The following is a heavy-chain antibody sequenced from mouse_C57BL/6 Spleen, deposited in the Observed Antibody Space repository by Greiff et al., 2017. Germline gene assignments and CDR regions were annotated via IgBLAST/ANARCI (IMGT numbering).Heavy chain of an antibody. V-gene: IGHV8-5*01. CDR3: AQVRYYDYGGALWFAY. CDR2: ICWNDDK. CDR1: GFSLRTSNMG. D-gene: IGHD2-4*01. Sequence: LKESGPGILQPSQTLSLTCSFSGFSLRTSNMGIGWIRPPSGKGLEWLAHICWNDDKYYNPSLKSRLTLSKDTANNQVFLKMNSVDTGDTATYYCAQVRYYDYGGALWFAYWGQGTLVTVSA. J-gene: IGHJ3*01.